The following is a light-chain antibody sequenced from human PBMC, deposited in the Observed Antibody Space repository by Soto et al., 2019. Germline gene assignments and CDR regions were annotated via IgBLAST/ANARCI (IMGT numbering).Light chain of an antibody. J-gene: IGKJ4*01. Sequence: EIGLTQSPGTLSLSPGERVTLSCRASQSVNNNYLDWYQQKPGQAPRLLISGASSRATGIPDRFNGSGSGTDFTLTISRLEPEDFAVYYCQQYGSSPLTFGGGTKVEIK. CDR3: QQYGSSPLT. CDR2: GAS. V-gene: IGKV3-20*01. CDR1: QSVNNNY.